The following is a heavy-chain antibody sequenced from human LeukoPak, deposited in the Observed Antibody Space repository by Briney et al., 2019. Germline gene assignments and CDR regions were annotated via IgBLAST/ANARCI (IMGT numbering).Heavy chain of an antibody. CDR1: GGSIGSYY. CDR2: IYTSGST. V-gene: IGHV4-4*07. J-gene: IGHJ4*02. D-gene: IGHD4-23*01. Sequence: SETLSLTCTVSGGSIGSYYWSWIRQPAGKGLEWIGRIYTSGSTNYNPSLKSRVTISVDKSKNQFSLKLSSVTAADTAVYYCAREAGGNEVFDYWGQGTLVTVSS. CDR3: AREAGGNEVFDY.